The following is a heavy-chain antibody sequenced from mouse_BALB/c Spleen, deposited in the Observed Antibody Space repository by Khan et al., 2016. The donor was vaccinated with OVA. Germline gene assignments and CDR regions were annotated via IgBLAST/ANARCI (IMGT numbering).Heavy chain of an antibody. Sequence: QVQLQQSGPEVVRPGVSVKISCKVSGYTFPDYAMHCVQQSHAKSLEWIGVISTHYGNIDYNQKFKDKATMNVDKSSNTAYMELARFTSEDPAMYYCARGTGNDTFAYWGQGTLVTVSA. J-gene: IGHJ3*01. CDR2: ISTHYGNI. V-gene: IGHV1S137*01. D-gene: IGHD2-2*01. CDR3: ARGTGNDTFAY. CDR1: GYTFPDYA.